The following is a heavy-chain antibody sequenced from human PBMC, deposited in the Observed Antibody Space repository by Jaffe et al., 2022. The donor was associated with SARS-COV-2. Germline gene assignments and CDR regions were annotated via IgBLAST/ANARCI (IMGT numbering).Heavy chain of an antibody. D-gene: IGHD5-18*01. V-gene: IGHV3-21*01. Sequence: EVQLVESGGGLVKPGGSLRLSCAASGFTFSSYSMNWVRQAPGKGLEWVSSISSSSSYIYYADSVKGRFTISRDNAKNSLYLQMNSLRAEDTAVYYCASSGRGYSYGYGGFDIWGQGTMVTVSS. CDR2: ISSSSSYI. CDR1: GFTFSSYS. J-gene: IGHJ3*02. CDR3: ASSGRGYSYGYGGFDI.